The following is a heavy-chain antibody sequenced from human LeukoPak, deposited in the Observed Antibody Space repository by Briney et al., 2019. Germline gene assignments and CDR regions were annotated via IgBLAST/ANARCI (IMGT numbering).Heavy chain of an antibody. CDR1: GDSVSSNSAA. V-gene: IGHV6-1*01. J-gene: IGHJ1*01. CDR2: TYYRSKWYN. D-gene: IGHD6-13*01. Sequence: SQTLSLTCAISGDSVSSNSAAWNWIRQSPSRGLEWLGRTYYRSKWYNDYAVSVKSRITINPDTSKNQFSLKLSSVTAADTAVYYCARGGGPLFYSSSWYVGYFQHWGQGTLVTVSS. CDR3: ARGGGPLFYSSSWYVGYFQH.